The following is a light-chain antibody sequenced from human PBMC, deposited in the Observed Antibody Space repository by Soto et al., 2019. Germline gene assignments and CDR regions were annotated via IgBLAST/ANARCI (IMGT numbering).Light chain of an antibody. V-gene: IGKV3-11*01. CDR2: DAS. Sequence: TQTPVPRCFPRGYKATLYCRASQSVSSYLAWYQQKPGQAPRLLIYDASNRATGIPARFSGSGSGTDFTLTISSLEPEDFAVYYCQQRKNWQVTFGQGTRLEIK. CDR1: QSVSSY. J-gene: IGKJ5*01. CDR3: QQRKNWQVT.